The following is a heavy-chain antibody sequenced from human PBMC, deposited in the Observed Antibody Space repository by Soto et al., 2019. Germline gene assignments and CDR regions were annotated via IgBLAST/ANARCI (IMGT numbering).Heavy chain of an antibody. CDR2: FYYSGST. CDR1: GVSISSYY. V-gene: IGHV4-59*01. D-gene: IGHD3-22*01. Sequence: SETLSLTCTVSGVSISSYYWSWIRQPPGKGLEWIGYFYYSGSTNYNPSLKSRVTISVDTSKNQFSLKLSSVTAADTAVYYCARTYYYDNSGTGGAFDIWGQGTMVTVSS. CDR3: ARTYYYDNSGTGGAFDI. J-gene: IGHJ3*02.